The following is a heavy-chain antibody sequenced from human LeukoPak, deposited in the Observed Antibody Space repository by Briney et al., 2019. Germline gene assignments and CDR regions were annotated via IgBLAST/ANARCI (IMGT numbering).Heavy chain of an antibody. D-gene: IGHD3-22*01. CDR3: ARGGTYYYDSMAY. CDR2: INPGGGST. Sequence: ASVKVSCKASGYTFTTYYMHWVRQAPGQGLEWMGIINPGGGSTSYAQKFQGRVIMTRDTSTNTVYMELSSLRSEDTAVYYCARGGTYYYDSMAYWGQGTLVTVSS. CDR1: GYTFTTYY. V-gene: IGHV1-46*01. J-gene: IGHJ4*02.